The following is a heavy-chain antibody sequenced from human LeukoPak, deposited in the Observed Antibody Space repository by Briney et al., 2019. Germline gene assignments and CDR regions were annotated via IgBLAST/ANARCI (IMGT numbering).Heavy chain of an antibody. CDR2: INPNSGGT. V-gene: IGHV1-2*02. J-gene: IGHJ4*02. Sequence: GASVKVSCKASANTLGYYIHWVRQAPGQRLEWMGWINPNSGGTNYAQKFQGRVTMTRDTSISTAFMELSRLRSDDTAVYYCARDLSITMVRAPFYWGPGTPVTVSS. CDR1: ANTLGYY. D-gene: IGHD3-10*01. CDR3: ARDLSITMVRAPFY.